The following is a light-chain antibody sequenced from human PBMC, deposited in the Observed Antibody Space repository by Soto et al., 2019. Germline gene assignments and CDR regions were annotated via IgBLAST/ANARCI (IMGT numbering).Light chain of an antibody. CDR1: SSNIGAGYD. Sequence: QSVLTQTPSVSGAPGQRVTISCTGRSSNIGAGYDVHWYQHLPGTAPKLLIYGTTNRPSGVPDRFSGSKSGISASLVITGLQAEDEADYYCHSYDSSLSASVFGAGTKVT. V-gene: IGLV1-40*01. CDR2: GTT. CDR3: HSYDSSLSASV. J-gene: IGLJ1*01.